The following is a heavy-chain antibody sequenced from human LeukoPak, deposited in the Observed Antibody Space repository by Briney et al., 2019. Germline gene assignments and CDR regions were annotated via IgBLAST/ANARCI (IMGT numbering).Heavy chain of an antibody. D-gene: IGHD3-22*01. CDR2: ISGSGGST. Sequence: GGSLRLSCAASGFTFSSYAMSWVRQAPGKGLEWVSAISGSGGSTYYADSVKGRFTISRDNSKNTLYLQMNSLRAEDTAVYYCAKVPYYDSSGPTLFDYWGQGTLVTVSS. CDR3: AKVPYYDSSGPTLFDY. CDR1: GFTFSSYA. V-gene: IGHV3-23*01. J-gene: IGHJ4*02.